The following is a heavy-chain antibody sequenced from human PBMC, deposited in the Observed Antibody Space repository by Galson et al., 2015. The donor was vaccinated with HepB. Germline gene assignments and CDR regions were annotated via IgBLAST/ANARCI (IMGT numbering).Heavy chain of an antibody. CDR3: ALVLGEGYSSSSPDAFDI. V-gene: IGHV3-48*01. D-gene: IGHD6-6*01. CDR1: GFTFSSYS. Sequence: SLRLSCAASGFTFSSYSMNWVRQAPGKGLEWVSYISSSSSTIYYADSVKGRFTISRDNAKNSLYLQMNSLRAEDTAVYYCALVLGEGYSSSSPDAFDIWGQGTMVTVSS. CDR2: ISSSSSTI. J-gene: IGHJ3*02.